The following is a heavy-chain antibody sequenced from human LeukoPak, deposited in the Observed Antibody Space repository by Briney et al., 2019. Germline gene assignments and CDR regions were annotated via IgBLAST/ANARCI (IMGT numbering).Heavy chain of an antibody. V-gene: IGHV4-61*10. CDR2: ISYSGST. CDR3: ARDSGGYSGYDYVY. D-gene: IGHD5-12*01. CDR1: GGSISSGTYY. Sequence: PSETLSLTCTVSGGSISSGTYYWSWIRQPAGKGLEWIGYISYSGSTNYNPSLKTRVTISVDTSKNQFSLKLSSVTAADTAVYYCARDSGGYSGYDYVYWGQGTLVTVSS. J-gene: IGHJ4*02.